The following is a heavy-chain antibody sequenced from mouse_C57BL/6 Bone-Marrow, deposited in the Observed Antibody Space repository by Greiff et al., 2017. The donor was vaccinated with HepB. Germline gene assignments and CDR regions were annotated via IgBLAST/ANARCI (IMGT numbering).Heavy chain of an antibody. D-gene: IGHD1-1*01. J-gene: IGHJ4*01. CDR3: ARSLITTVVAPYYAMDY. Sequence: QVQLQQPGTELVKPGASVKLSCKASGYTFTSYWMHWVKQRPGQGLEWIGNINPSNGGTNYNEKFKSKATLTVDKSSSTAYMQLSSLTSADSAVYYCARSLITTVVAPYYAMDYWGQGTSVTVSS. CDR1: GYTFTSYW. CDR2: INPSNGGT. V-gene: IGHV1-53*01.